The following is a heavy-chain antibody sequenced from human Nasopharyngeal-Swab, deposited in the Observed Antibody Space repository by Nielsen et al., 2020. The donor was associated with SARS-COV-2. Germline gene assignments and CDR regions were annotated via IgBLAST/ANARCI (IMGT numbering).Heavy chain of an antibody. D-gene: IGHD4-11*01. CDR1: GFTFSSYA. J-gene: IGHJ4*02. CDR2: ISYGGSNK. V-gene: IGHV3-30-3*01. CDR3: ARDLKGNYADSGDY. Sequence: GGSLRLSCAASGFTFSSYAMHWVRQAPGKGLEWVAFISYGGSNKYYADSVKGRFTISRDNSKNTLYLQMNSLRAEDTAVYYCARDLKGNYADSGDYWGQGTLVTVSS.